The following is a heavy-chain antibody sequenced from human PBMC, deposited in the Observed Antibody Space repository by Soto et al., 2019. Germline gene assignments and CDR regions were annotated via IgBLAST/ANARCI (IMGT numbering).Heavy chain of an antibody. CDR1: GFTFSSYA. V-gene: IGHV3-23*01. Sequence: EVQLLESGGGLVQPGGSLRLSCAASGFTFSSYAMRWVRQAPVKGLEWVSAISGSGGSTYYADSVKGRFTISRDNSKNALYLHMDSLRAEDTDVYYCASRGSGSNYGYWGQGTLVTVSS. D-gene: IGHD1-26*01. CDR3: ASRGSGSNYGY. CDR2: ISGSGGST. J-gene: IGHJ4*02.